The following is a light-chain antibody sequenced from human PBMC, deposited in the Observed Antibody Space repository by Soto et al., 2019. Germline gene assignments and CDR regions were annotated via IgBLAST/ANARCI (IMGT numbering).Light chain of an antibody. J-gene: IGKJ1*01. V-gene: IGKV1-5*03. CDR2: KAS. CDR3: QHYKSYSEA. Sequence: DIRMSQARYTLSGSVGVRFTITCLASQTISSWLAWYQQKPGKAPKLLIYKASTLKSGVPSRFSGSGSGTEFPLTISSLQPNDFATYYCQHYKSYSEAFGQGTKVDIK. CDR1: QTISSW.